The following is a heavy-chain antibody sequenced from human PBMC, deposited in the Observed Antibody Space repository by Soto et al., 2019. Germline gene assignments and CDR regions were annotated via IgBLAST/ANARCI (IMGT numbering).Heavy chain of an antibody. D-gene: IGHD3-22*01. Sequence: AVKVSCKASGGTFSSYAISWVRQAPGQGLEWMGGIIPIFGTANYAQKFQGRVTITTDESTSTAYMELSSLRSEDTAVYYCVRGSTPYYDSSGYYPSIDDWGQGTPVTVSS. J-gene: IGHJ4*02. CDR1: GGTFSSYA. CDR2: IIPIFGTA. CDR3: VRGSTPYYDSSGYYPSIDD. V-gene: IGHV1-69*05.